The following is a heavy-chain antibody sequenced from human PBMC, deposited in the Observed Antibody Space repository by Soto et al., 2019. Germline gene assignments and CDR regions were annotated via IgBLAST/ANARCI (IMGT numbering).Heavy chain of an antibody. CDR2: ISAYNGNT. D-gene: IGHD6-19*01. CDR3: ARGSGWYFDY. J-gene: IGHJ4*02. Sequence: ASVKVSCKASGYTFTSYGISWVRQAPGQGLEWMGWISAYNGNTNYAQKFQGRVTITADESTSTAYMELSSLRSEDTAVYYCARGSGWYFDYWGQGTLVTVSS. V-gene: IGHV1-18*04. CDR1: GYTFTSYG.